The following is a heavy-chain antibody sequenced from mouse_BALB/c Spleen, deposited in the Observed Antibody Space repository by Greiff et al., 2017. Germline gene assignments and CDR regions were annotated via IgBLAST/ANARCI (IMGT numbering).Heavy chain of an antibody. CDR1: GFTFSSFG. Sequence: DVMLVESGGGLVQPGGSRKLSCAASGFTFSSFGMHWVRQAPEKGLEWVAYISSGSSTIYYADTVKGRFTISSDNPKNTLFLQMTSLRSEDTAMYYSERYRRYPYGPYAMDYWGQGTSVTVSS. CDR2: ISSGSSTI. CDR3: ERYRRYPYGPYAMDY. V-gene: IGHV5-17*02. J-gene: IGHJ4*01. D-gene: IGHD1-1*02.